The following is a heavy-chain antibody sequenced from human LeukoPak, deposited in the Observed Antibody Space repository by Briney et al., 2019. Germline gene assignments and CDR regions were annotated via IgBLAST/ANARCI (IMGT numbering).Heavy chain of an antibody. D-gene: IGHD2-2*01. CDR2: INPNSGGT. Sequence: ASVKVSCKASGYTFTGYYMHWVRQAPGQGLEWMGWINPNSGGTNYAQKFQGRVTMTRDTSISTAYMELSRLRSDDTAVYYCARGYCSSTSCWNYTDVWGKGTTVTVSS. CDR3: ARGYCSSTSCWNYTDV. V-gene: IGHV1-2*02. J-gene: IGHJ6*03. CDR1: GYTFTGYY.